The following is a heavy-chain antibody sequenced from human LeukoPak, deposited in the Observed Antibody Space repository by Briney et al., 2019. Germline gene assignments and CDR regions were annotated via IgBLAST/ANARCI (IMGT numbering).Heavy chain of an antibody. Sequence: ASVKVSCKASGYTFTSYGISWVRQAPGQGLEWMGWISAYNGNTNYAQKLQGRVTMTTDTSTSTAYMELRSLRSDDTAVYYCARVGHCSGGSCYPHNWFDPWGQGTLVTVSS. V-gene: IGHV1-18*01. CDR1: GYTFTSYG. J-gene: IGHJ5*02. CDR2: ISAYNGNT. CDR3: ARVGHCSGGSCYPHNWFDP. D-gene: IGHD2-15*01.